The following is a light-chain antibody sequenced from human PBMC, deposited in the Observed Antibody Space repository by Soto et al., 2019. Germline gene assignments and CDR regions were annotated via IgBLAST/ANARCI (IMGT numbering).Light chain of an antibody. CDR2: DVS. CDR1: SSDVGGYNY. CDR3: CSYAGSYTYV. Sequence: QTVLTQPRSVSGSPGQSVTISCTGTSSDVGGYNYVSWYRQHPGKAPKLMIYDVSKRPSGVPDRFSGSKSGNTASLTISGLQAEDEADYYCCSYAGSYTYVFGTGTKVTVL. J-gene: IGLJ1*01. V-gene: IGLV2-11*01.